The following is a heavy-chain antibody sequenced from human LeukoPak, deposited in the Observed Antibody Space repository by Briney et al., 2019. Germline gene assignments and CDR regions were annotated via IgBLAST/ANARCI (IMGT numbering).Heavy chain of an antibody. CDR1: GFTFSDYY. J-gene: IGHJ3*02. CDR2: ISSSGSTT. Sequence: GGSLRLSCAASGFTFSDYYMSWIRQAPGKGLEWVSYISSSGSTTHYADSVKGRFTISRDNAKNSLYLQMNSLRAEDTAVYYCARDGRMVRGVKGDAFDIWGQGTMVTVSS. V-gene: IGHV3-11*04. D-gene: IGHD3-10*01. CDR3: ARDGRMVRGVKGDAFDI.